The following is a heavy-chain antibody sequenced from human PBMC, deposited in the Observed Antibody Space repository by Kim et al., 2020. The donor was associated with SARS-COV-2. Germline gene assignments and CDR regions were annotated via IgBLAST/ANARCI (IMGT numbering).Heavy chain of an antibody. CDR3: ARDQGTKELDSFDS. CDR2: ISNYNDDT. V-gene: IGHV1-18*01. D-gene: IGHD1-26*01. Sequence: ASVKVSCKASGHTFTSYGISWVRQAPGQGLEWMGWISNYNDDTNYAQKVQGRVTMTTDTSTSTAYMELRSLRSDDTAMYYCARDQGTKELDSFDSWGQGT. J-gene: IGHJ4*02. CDR1: GHTFTSYG.